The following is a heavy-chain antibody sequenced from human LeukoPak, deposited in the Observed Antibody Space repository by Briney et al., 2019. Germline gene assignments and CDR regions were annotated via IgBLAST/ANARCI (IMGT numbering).Heavy chain of an antibody. CDR3: ARGSGMDFWSGYFGEYNFDY. V-gene: IGHV4-61*01. CDR1: GDSVSSGTYY. Sequence: SETLSLTCTVSGDSVSSGTYYWSWIRQPPGKGLEWIGYIYYSGSTNYNPSLKSRVTISVDTSKNQFSLKLSSVTAADTAVYYCARGSGMDFWSGYFGEYNFDYWGQGTLVTVSS. J-gene: IGHJ4*02. D-gene: IGHD3-3*01. CDR2: IYYSGST.